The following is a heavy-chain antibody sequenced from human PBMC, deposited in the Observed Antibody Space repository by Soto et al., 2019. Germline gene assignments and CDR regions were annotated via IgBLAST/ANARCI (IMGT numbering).Heavy chain of an antibody. D-gene: IGHD2-15*01. J-gene: IGHJ6*02. V-gene: IGHV1-69*06. Sequence: SVKVSCKASGGTFSSYAISWVRQAPGQGLEWMGGIIPIIGTANYAQKFQGRVTITADKSTSTAYMELSSLRSEDTAVYYCASSIKNIVVVVAATRSYYYGMDVWGQGTTVTVSS. CDR1: GGTFSSYA. CDR3: ASSIKNIVVVVAATRSYYYGMDV. CDR2: IIPIIGTA.